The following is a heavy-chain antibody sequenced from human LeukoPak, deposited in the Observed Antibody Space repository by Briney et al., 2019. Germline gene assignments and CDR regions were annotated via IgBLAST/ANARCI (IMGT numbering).Heavy chain of an antibody. V-gene: IGHV1-2*02. D-gene: IGHD2-2*01. J-gene: IGHJ4*02. Sequence: GASVKVSCKASGYTFTGYYMHWVRQAPGQGLEWMGWINPNSGGTNYAQKFQGRVTMTRDTSISTAYMELSRLRSDDTAVYYCARVGVCSSTSCYGHFDYWGQGTLVTVSS. CDR3: ARVGVCSSTSCYGHFDY. CDR2: INPNSGGT. CDR1: GYTFTGYY.